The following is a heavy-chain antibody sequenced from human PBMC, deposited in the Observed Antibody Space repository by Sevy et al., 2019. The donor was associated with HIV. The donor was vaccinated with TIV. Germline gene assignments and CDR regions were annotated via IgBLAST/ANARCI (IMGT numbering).Heavy chain of an antibody. J-gene: IGHJ4*02. CDR2: ISITGGST. Sequence: EGSLRLSCAASGFTFSIYAMSWVRQAPGKGLEWVSVISITGGSTYYADSVKGRFTISRDNSNNTLYLQMNTLRAEDTAVYYCAKDRVSGTYYTGDFDYWGQGTLVTVSS. V-gene: IGHV3-23*01. CDR3: AKDRVSGTYYTGDFDY. CDR1: GFTFSIYA. D-gene: IGHD3-10*01.